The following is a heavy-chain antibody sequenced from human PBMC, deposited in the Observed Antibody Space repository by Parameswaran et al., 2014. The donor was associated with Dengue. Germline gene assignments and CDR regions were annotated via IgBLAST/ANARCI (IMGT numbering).Heavy chain of an antibody. Sequence: WIRQPPGKGLEWVSSISSSSSYIYYADSVKGRFTISRDNAKNSLYLQMNSLRAEDTAVYYCARDQLLWFGELLTYYYGMDVWGQGTTVTVSS. V-gene: IGHV3-21*01. D-gene: IGHD3-10*01. CDR3: ARDQLLWFGELLTYYYGMDV. J-gene: IGHJ6*02. CDR2: ISSSSSYI.